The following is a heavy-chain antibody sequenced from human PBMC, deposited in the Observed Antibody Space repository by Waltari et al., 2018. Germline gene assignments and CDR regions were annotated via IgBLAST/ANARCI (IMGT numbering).Heavy chain of an antibody. J-gene: IGHJ4*02. CDR2: IYYSGST. Sequence: QVQLQESGPGLVKPSETLSLTCTVPGGSISSYYCSWIRQPPGKGLEWIGYIYYSGSTNYNPSLKSRVTISVDTSKNQFSLKLSSVTAADTAVYYCARDYYDSSGYQIFDYWGQGTLVTVSS. CDR1: GGSISSYY. V-gene: IGHV4-59*01. D-gene: IGHD3-22*01. CDR3: ARDYYDSSGYQIFDY.